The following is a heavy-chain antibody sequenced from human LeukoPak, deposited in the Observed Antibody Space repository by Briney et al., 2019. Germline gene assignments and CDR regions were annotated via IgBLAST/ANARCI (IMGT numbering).Heavy chain of an antibody. CDR2: IWYDGSNK. Sequence: GRSLRLSCAASGFTFSSYGMHWVRQAPGKGLEWVAIIWYDGSNKYYADSVKGRFTISRDNSKNTLYLQMNSLRAEDTAVYYCAKSGSSFDYWGQGTLVTVSS. J-gene: IGHJ4*02. CDR3: AKSGSSFDY. CDR1: GFTFSSYG. D-gene: IGHD1-26*01. V-gene: IGHV3-33*06.